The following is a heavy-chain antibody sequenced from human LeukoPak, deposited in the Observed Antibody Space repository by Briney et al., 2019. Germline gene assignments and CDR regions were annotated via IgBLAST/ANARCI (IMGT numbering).Heavy chain of an antibody. Sequence: ASVKVSCKASGGTFSSYAISWVRQAPGQGLEWMGGIIPIFGTANYAQKFQGRVTITADKSTSTAYMELSSLRSEDTAAYYCARSVVVVVASYYYYYGMDVWGKGTTVTVSS. CDR1: GGTFSSYA. CDR2: IIPIFGTA. CDR3: ARSVVVVVASYYYYYGMDV. D-gene: IGHD2-15*01. J-gene: IGHJ6*04. V-gene: IGHV1-69*06.